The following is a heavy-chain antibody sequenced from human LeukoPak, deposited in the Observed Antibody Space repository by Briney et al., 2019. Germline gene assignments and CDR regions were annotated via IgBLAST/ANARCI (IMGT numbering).Heavy chain of an antibody. V-gene: IGHV1-69*06. CDR3: ARDSMTTAGYYYYYYMDV. J-gene: IGHJ6*03. CDR1: GGTFSSYA. CDR2: IIPIFGTA. D-gene: IGHD4-11*01. Sequence: GASVKVSCKASGGTFSSYAISWVRQAPGQGLEWMGGIIPIFGTANYAQKFQGRVTITADKSTSTAYMELSSLRSEDTAVYYCARDSMTTAGYYYYYYMDVWGKGTTVTVSS.